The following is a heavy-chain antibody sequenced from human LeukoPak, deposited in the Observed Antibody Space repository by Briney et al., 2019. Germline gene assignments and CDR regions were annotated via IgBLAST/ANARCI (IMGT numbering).Heavy chain of an antibody. V-gene: IGHV1-69*13. CDR2: IIPIFGTA. J-gene: IGHJ4*02. CDR3: ARMVTLGNFDY. D-gene: IGHD5-18*01. Sequence: ASVKVSCKDSGGTFNSYAISWVRQAPGQGLEWMGGIIPIFGTANYAQKFQGRVTITADESTSTAYMELSSLRSEDTAVYYCARMVTLGNFDYWGQGTLVTVSS. CDR1: GGTFNSYA.